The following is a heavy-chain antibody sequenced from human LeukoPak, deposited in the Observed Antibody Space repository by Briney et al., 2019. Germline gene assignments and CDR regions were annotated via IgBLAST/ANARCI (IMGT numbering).Heavy chain of an antibody. Sequence: RPSETMSLTCAVYGGSFSGYYWSWIRQPPGNGREWIGEINHIGSPNYNPSLKSRVTISVDTSKNQFSLKLSALTAADTAVYYCAGKGYFDWLFPFDYWGQGTLVTVSS. V-gene: IGHV4-34*01. J-gene: IGHJ4*02. CDR3: AGKGYFDWLFPFDY. CDR2: INHIGSP. CDR1: GGSFSGYY. D-gene: IGHD3-9*01.